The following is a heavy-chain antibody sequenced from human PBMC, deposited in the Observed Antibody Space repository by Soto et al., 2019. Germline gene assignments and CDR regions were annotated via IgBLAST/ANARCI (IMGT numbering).Heavy chain of an antibody. J-gene: IGHJ5*02. CDR1: GGSISSSNW. Sequence: SETLSLTCAVSGGSISSSNWWSWVRQPPGKGLEWIGEIYHSGGTNYNPSLKSRVTISVDKSKHQFSLKLSSVTAADTAVYYCARGQGTREDWFDPWGQGTLVTVSS. CDR2: IYHSGGT. CDR3: ARGQGTREDWFDP. D-gene: IGHD3-10*01. V-gene: IGHV4-4*02.